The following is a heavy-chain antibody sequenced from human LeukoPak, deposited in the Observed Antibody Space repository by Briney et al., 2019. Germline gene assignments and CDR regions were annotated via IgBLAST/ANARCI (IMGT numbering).Heavy chain of an antibody. D-gene: IGHD3-9*01. Sequence: ASVKVSCKASGYTFTGYYMHWVRQAPGQGLEWMGWINPNSGGTNYAQKFQGRVTMTRDTSISTAYMELSRLRSDDTAVYYCARESVGSLRYFDWLPQDYWGQGTLVTVSS. J-gene: IGHJ4*02. CDR1: GYTFTGYY. CDR2: INPNSGGT. V-gene: IGHV1-2*02. CDR3: ARESVGSLRYFDWLPQDY.